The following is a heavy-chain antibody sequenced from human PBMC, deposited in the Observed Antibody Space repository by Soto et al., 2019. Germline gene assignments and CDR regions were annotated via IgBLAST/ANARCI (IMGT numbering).Heavy chain of an antibody. Sequence: TLSLTCTVSGGSISSGGYYWSWIRQHPGKGLEWIGYIYYSGSTYYNPSLKSRVTISVDTSKNQFSLNLSSVTAADTAVYYCARRYGPGFDYWGQGTLVTVSS. CDR2: IYYSGST. J-gene: IGHJ4*02. V-gene: IGHV4-31*03. D-gene: IGHD4-17*01. CDR1: GGSISSGGYY. CDR3: ARRYGPGFDY.